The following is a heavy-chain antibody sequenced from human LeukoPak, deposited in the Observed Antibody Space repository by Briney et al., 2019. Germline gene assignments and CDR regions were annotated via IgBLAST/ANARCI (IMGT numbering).Heavy chain of an antibody. CDR3: ARGTITTVTDS. CDR2: IYLRGNT. CDR1: GGSISSSNW. V-gene: IGHV4-4*03. J-gene: IGHJ4*02. D-gene: IGHD4-17*01. Sequence: PGTLSLTCAISGGSISSSNWWTWVRQPPGKGLEWVGEIYLRGNTNYNPSLESRVTISVDEAKTQLSLRLESVTAADTAVYYCARGTITTVTDSWGPGTLVTVSS.